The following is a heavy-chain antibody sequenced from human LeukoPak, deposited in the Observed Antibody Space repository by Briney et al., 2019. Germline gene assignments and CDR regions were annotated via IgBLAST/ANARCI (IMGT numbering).Heavy chain of an antibody. D-gene: IGHD1-20*01. CDR2: INHSGST. CDR1: GGSFSGYY. Sequence: SETLSLTCAVYGGSFSGYYWSWIRQPPGKGLEWIGEINHSGSTNYNPSLKSRVTISVDTSKNQFSLKLSSVTAADTAVYYCARDYNWNQDYWGQGTLVTVSS. J-gene: IGHJ4*02. V-gene: IGHV4-34*01. CDR3: ARDYNWNQDY.